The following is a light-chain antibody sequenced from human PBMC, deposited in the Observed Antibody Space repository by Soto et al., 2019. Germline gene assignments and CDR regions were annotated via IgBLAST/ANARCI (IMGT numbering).Light chain of an antibody. CDR1: RSVSTN. Sequence: EIVITHSKATLSISPVETATLSCRASRSVSTNVAWYQQKPGQHTRLLIYGASTRATGIPARFSGSGSGTDFTLTLSRLEPGDFAVYYCKQYGSSPLSFG. CDR2: GAS. CDR3: KQYGSSPLS. V-gene: IGKV3-20*01. J-gene: IGKJ2*03.